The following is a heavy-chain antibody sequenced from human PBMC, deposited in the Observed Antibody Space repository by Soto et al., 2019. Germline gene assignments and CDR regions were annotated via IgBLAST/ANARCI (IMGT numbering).Heavy chain of an antibody. CDR1: GYTFTSSD. J-gene: IGHJ4*02. Sequence: QVQLVQSGAEVKKSGASVKVSCKASGYTFTSSDINWVRQATGQGLEWMGWMNPNTGNTGYTQRFQGRVTMTRNISITTAYMELSSLRSDDTAVYYCARGRIVGAAFDYWGQGTLVTGSS. V-gene: IGHV1-8*01. D-gene: IGHD1-26*01. CDR2: MNPNTGNT. CDR3: ARGRIVGAAFDY.